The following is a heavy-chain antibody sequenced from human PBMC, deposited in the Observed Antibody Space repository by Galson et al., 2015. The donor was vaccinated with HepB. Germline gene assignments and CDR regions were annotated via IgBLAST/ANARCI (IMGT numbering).Heavy chain of an antibody. D-gene: IGHD3-3*01. Sequence: TLSLTCTVSGGSISSGGYYWSWIRQHPGKGLEWIGYIYYSGSTYYNPSLKSRVTISVDTSKNQFSLKLSSVTAADTAVYYCARTAPFGVVQEDAFDIWGQGTMVTVSS. CDR3: ARTAPFGVVQEDAFDI. J-gene: IGHJ3*02. CDR1: GGSISSGGYY. CDR2: IYYSGST. V-gene: IGHV4-31*03.